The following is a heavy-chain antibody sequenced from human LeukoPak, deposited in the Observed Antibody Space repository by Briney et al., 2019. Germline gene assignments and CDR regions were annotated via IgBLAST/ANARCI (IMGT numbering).Heavy chain of an antibody. J-gene: IGHJ5*02. CDR1: GGSFSGYY. D-gene: IGHD2-15*01. CDR3: TRGLRLGYRSGGSCYYWFDP. Sequence: SETLSLTCAVYGGSFSGYYWSWIRQPPGKGLEWIGEINHSGSTNYNPSLQSRVTISADTSKNQFSLNLRSVIAADTAVYYCTRGLRLGYRSGGSCYYWFDPWGQGTRVTVSS. CDR2: INHSGST. V-gene: IGHV4-34*01.